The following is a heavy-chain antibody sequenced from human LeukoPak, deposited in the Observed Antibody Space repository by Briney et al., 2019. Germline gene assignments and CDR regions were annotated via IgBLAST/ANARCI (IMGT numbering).Heavy chain of an antibody. CDR2: IRYDGSKK. CDR1: GCTFSSYG. D-gene: IGHD1-26*01. Sequence: GGSLRLSCAASGCTFSSYGMHWVRQAPGKGLEGVAFIRYDGSKKYYADSVKGRFTISRDNSKKKLYLQMNSLRDEDTAVYYCAKGFGSYYSSGVFMAYWGQGTPVTVSS. J-gene: IGHJ4*02. V-gene: IGHV3-30*02. CDR3: AKGFGSYYSSGVFMAY.